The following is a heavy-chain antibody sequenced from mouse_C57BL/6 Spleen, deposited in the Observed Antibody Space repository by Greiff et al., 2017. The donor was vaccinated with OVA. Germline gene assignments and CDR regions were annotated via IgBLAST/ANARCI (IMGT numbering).Heavy chain of an antibody. CDR1: GYTFTSYW. Sequence: VQLQQPGAELVRPGSSVKLSCKASGYTFTSYWMDWVKQRPGQGLEWIGNIYPSDSETHYNQKFKDQATLTLDKSSSTAYMQLRSLTSEDSAVYYCARSKPWCAYWGQETLGTVSA. D-gene: IGHD2-5*01. J-gene: IGHJ3*01. V-gene: IGHV1-61*01. CDR2: IYPSDSET. CDR3: ARSKPWCAY.